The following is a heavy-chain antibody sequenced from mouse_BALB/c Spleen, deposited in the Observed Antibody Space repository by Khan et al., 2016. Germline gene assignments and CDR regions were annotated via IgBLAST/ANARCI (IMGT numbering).Heavy chain of an antibody. CDR3: AKEEGNYVMDY. V-gene: IGHV2-5*01. J-gene: IGHJ4*01. Sequence: QVQLKQSGPGLVQPSQSLSITCTASGLLLTSYGIHWVRQSPGKGLEWLGVVWRGGTTDYNAAFMSRLSIARDNSKRQVFFKMNSLTIDDTAIYFCAKEEGNYVMDYWGQGSSVTVSS. CDR1: GLLLTSYG. CDR2: VWRGGTT. D-gene: IGHD2-1*01.